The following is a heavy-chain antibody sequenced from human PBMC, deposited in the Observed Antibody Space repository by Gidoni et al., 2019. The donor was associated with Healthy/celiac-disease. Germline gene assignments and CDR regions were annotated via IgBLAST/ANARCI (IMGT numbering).Heavy chain of an antibody. J-gene: IGHJ4*02. D-gene: IGHD3-10*01. CDR1: GYTFTSYY. CDR3: ARPKGEGDGYNRGEYYFDY. CDR2: INPSGGST. Sequence: QVQLVQSGAEVKKPGASVKVSCKASGYTFTSYYMHWLRQAPGQGLEWMGIINPSGGSTSYAQKFQGRVTITRDTSTSTVYMELSSLRSEDTAVYYCARPKGEGDGYNRGEYYFDYWGQGTLVTVSS. V-gene: IGHV1-46*01.